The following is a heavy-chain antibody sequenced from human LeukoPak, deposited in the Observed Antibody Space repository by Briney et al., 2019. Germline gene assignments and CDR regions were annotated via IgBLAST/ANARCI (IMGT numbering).Heavy chain of an antibody. CDR1: GYTLTNHG. CDR2: TRTYNGNT. CDR3: ARGPHCSSSTWYSSTCSYWYFDL. D-gene: IGHD6-13*01. J-gene: IGHJ2*01. Sequence: ASVKVSCKASGYTLTNHGISWVRQAPGQGLEWMGWTRTYNGNTEYAQNLQGRVTMTTDTSTSTAYMELRSLRSDDTAVYYCARGPHCSSSTWYSSTCSYWYFDLWGRGTLVTVSS. V-gene: IGHV1-18*01.